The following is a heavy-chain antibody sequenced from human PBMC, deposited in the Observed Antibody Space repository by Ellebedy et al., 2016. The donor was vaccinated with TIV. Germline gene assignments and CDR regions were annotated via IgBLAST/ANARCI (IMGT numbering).Heavy chain of an antibody. D-gene: IGHD5-12*01. CDR3: AKDMSQTGHSGYDCWFDY. CDR1: GFTFDDYA. J-gene: IGHJ4*02. Sequence: GESLKISCAASGFTFDDYAMHWVRRAPGKGLEWVSLISGDGGSTYYADSVKGRFTISRDNSKNSLYLQMNSLRTEDTALYYCAKDMSQTGHSGYDCWFDYWGQGTLVTVSS. V-gene: IGHV3-43*02. CDR2: ISGDGGST.